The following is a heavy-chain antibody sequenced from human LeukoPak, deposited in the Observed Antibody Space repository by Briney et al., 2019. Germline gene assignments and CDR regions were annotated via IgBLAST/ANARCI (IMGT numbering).Heavy chain of an antibody. CDR3: ARDCAVAVWTFDY. V-gene: IGHV3-7*01. CDR1: GFTFSTYW. J-gene: IGHJ4*02. D-gene: IGHD6-19*01. Sequence: HTGGSLRLSCAASGFTFSTYWMTWVRQAPGKGLEWVANIKQDGSEIYYVDSVKGRFTISRDNAKDSLYLQMNSLRAEDTAVYYCARDCAVAVWTFDYWGQGTPVTVSS. CDR2: IKQDGSEI.